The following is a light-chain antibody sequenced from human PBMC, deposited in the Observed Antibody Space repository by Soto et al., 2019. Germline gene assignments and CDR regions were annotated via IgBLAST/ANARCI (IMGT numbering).Light chain of an antibody. CDR3: QQYGSSPRK. CDR1: QSVSSSY. J-gene: IGKJ1*01. CDR2: SAS. V-gene: IGKV3-20*01. Sequence: EIVLTQSPGTLSLSPGERATLSCRASQSVSSSYLAWYQQKPGQAPRLLIYSASSRATGIPDRFSDSGSGTDFTLTISRLEPEDFAVYYCQQYGSSPRKFGQGTKVDIK.